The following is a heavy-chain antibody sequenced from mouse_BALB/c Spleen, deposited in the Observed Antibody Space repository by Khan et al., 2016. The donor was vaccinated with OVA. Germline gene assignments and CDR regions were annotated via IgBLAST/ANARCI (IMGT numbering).Heavy chain of an antibody. V-gene: IGHV3-8*02. J-gene: IGHJ3*01. Sequence: EVQLQESGPSLVKPSQTLSLTCSVTGDSITSGYWNWIRKFPGNKLEYMGHIIYTGSTYYNPSLKSRISITRHTSENQYYLQLNSVTDEDTATCYCARSPYRLAFVYWGQGTLVTVSA. CDR2: IIYTGST. D-gene: IGHD2-14*01. CDR1: GDSITSGY. CDR3: ARSPYRLAFVY.